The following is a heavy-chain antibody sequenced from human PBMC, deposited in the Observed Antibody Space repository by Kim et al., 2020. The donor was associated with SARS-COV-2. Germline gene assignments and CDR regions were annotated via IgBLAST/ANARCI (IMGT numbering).Heavy chain of an antibody. CDR3: GGSGGVWGQESTNRYF. CDR2: IYYSGST. J-gene: IGHJ2*01. CDR1: GGSISSCGYY. V-gene: IGHV4-31*03. D-gene: IGHD1-26*01. Sequence: SETLSLTCTVSGGSISSCGYYWIWLRQRPGKGLEWIGYIYYSGSTYYTPSIKGRVSIAVDTSQNPLSLTLSSVAAAGTAVYYCGGSGGVWGQESTNRYF.